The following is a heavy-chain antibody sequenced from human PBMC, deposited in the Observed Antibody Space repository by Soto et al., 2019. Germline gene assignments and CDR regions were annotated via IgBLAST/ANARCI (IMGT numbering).Heavy chain of an antibody. D-gene: IGHD3-16*01. J-gene: IGHJ5*02. CDR3: AKDRGILTFMYYFRS. CDR1: GVTGSNHA. CDR2: VRSTGGNT. Sequence: GGSQRLSCTPSGVTGSNHAMSWVRQAAGKGLELVPLVRSTGGNTYYADSVKGRFTIPRDYSTSPLYLQRNSLSAEDTAIYYCAKDRGILTFMYYFRSWRLGPLVTVSS. V-gene: IGHV3-23*01.